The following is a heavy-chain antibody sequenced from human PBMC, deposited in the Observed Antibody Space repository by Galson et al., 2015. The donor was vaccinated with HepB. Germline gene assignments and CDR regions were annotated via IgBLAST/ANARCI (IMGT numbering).Heavy chain of an antibody. J-gene: IGHJ4*02. Sequence: QSGAEVKKPGESLRISCQGSGYSFTTYWINWLRQMPGKGLEWVGRIDPSGSYADYSPSFRGHVTISADQSINTAYLQWSSLKASDTAMYYCARWPKYCTNAVCYSFDYWGQGTLVTVSS. CDR1: GYSFTTYW. CDR3: ARWPKYCTNAVCYSFDY. V-gene: IGHV5-10-1*01. D-gene: IGHD2-8*01. CDR2: IDPSGSYA.